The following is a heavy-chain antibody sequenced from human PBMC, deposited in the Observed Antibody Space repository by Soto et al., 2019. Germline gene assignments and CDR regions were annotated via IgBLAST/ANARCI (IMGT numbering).Heavy chain of an antibody. D-gene: IGHD2-21*02. CDR2: INPSGGYT. CDR1: GYTFSSYY. J-gene: IGHJ5*02. Sequence: GASVKVSCKASGYTFSSYYMNWVRQAPGQGLEWLGIINPSGGYTTYAQRFLGRVTMTTDTSTSTAYMELRSLRSDDTAVYYCASDKGAYCGGDCYSTWFDPWGQGTLVTVSS. V-gene: IGHV1-46*01. CDR3: ASDKGAYCGGDCYSTWFDP.